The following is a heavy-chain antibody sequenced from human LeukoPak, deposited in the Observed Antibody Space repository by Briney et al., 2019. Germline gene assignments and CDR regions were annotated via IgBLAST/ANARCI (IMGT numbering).Heavy chain of an antibody. D-gene: IGHD3-9*01. CDR1: GFTISSSA. V-gene: IGHV3-23*01. Sequence: PGGSLRLSCAASGFTISSSAMSWVRQAPGKGLEWVSSISGSGSGGSTYYADSVKGRFTISRDNSRNTLYLQMNSLRAEDTAVYYCARAVGSFDWLPLFDYWGQGTLVTVSS. CDR3: ARAVGSFDWLPLFDY. J-gene: IGHJ4*02. CDR2: ISGSGSGGST.